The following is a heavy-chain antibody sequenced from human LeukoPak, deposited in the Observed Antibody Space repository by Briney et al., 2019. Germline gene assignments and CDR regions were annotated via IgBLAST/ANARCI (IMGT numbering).Heavy chain of an antibody. CDR2: INAGNGNT. J-gene: IGHJ6*02. D-gene: IGHD6-6*01. Sequence: ASVKVSCKASGYTFTSYAMHWVRQAPGQRLEWMGWINAGNGNTKYSQKFQGRVTITRDTSASTAYMELSSLRSEDTAVYYCARDIISLAAPNLFYYYYYGMDVWGQGTTVTVSS. CDR1: GYTFTSYA. V-gene: IGHV1-3*01. CDR3: ARDIISLAAPNLFYYYYYGMDV.